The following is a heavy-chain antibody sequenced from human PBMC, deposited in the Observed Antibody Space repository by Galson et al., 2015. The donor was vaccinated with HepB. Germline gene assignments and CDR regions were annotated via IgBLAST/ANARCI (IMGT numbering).Heavy chain of an antibody. D-gene: IGHD5-12*01. J-gene: IGHJ6*02. CDR1: GFTFSSYG. Sequence: SLRLSCAASGFTFSSYGMHWVRQAPGKGLEWVAVISYDGSNKYYADSVKGRFTISRDNSKNTLYLQMNSLRAEDTAVYYCAKEDIVATTGLYYGMDVWGQGTTVTVSS. CDR2: ISYDGSNK. CDR3: AKEDIVATTGLYYGMDV. V-gene: IGHV3-30*18.